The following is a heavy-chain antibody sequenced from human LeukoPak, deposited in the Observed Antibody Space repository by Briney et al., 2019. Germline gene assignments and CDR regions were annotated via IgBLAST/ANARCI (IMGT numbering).Heavy chain of an antibody. J-gene: IGHJ4*02. D-gene: IGHD5-18*01. CDR3: ASPGYSYGGDY. CDR2: INSDGSST. Sequence: GGSLRLSCAASGFTFSSYWMHWVRHAPGKGLVWVSRINSDGSSTSYADSVKGRFTISRDNAKNTLYLQMNSLRAEDTAVYYCASPGYSYGGDYWGQGTLVTVSS. V-gene: IGHV3-74*01. CDR1: GFTFSSYW.